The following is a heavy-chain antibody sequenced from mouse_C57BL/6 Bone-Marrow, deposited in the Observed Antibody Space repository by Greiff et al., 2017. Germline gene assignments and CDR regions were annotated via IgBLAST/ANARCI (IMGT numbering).Heavy chain of an antibody. D-gene: IGHD1-1*01. Sequence: EVKLVESGGDLVKPGGSLKLSCAASGFTFSSYGMSWVRQTPDKRLEWVATISSGGSYTYYPDSVKGRFTISRDNAKNTLYLQMSSLKSEDTAMYYCARRTTTVVATGRFAYWGQGTLVTVSA. J-gene: IGHJ3*01. V-gene: IGHV5-6*02. CDR1: GFTFSSYG. CDR3: ARRTTTVVATGRFAY. CDR2: ISSGGSYT.